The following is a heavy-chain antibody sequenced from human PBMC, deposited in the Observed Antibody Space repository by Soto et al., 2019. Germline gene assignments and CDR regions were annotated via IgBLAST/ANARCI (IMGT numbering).Heavy chain of an antibody. J-gene: IGHJ3*02. CDR3: ARNGYSSSWYDAFDI. D-gene: IGHD6-13*01. CDR2: ISSSSSSTI. V-gene: IGHV3-48*01. CDR1: GFTFSSYS. Sequence: SLRLSCAASGFTFSSYSMNWVRQAPGKGLEWVSYISSSSSSTIYYADSVKGRFTISRDNAKNSLYLQMNSLRAEDTAVYYCARNGYSSSWYDAFDIWGQGTMVTVSS.